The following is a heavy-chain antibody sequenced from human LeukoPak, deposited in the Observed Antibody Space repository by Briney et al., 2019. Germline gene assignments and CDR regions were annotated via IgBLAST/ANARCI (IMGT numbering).Heavy chain of an antibody. CDR2: IYYSGTT. J-gene: IGHJ6*03. CDR1: GGSISSSSYT. CDR3: ARDFWSGYIYYMDV. D-gene: IGHD3-3*01. V-gene: IGHV4-39*07. Sequence: SETLSLTCTVSGGSISSSSYTWGWIRQPPGKGLEWIGSIYYSGTTYYNPSLKSRVTMSVDTSKNQFSLKLSSVTAADTAVCYCARDFWSGYIYYMDVWGKGTTVTVSS.